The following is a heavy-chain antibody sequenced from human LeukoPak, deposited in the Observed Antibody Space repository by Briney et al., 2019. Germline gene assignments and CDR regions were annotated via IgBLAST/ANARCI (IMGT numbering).Heavy chain of an antibody. D-gene: IGHD3-10*01. V-gene: IGHV3-23*01. CDR3: ARDPYNTILYRLAH. CDR2: ISANGQAT. Sequence: PGRSLRLSCAGSAFAFGTYAMSWVRQAPGMGLEWDSSISANGQATYYADSVEGRFTISRDNSKRTVYLQLNSFRAEDTATYYCARDPYNTILYRLAHWGQGTLVTVSS. CDR1: AFAFGTYA. J-gene: IGHJ4*02.